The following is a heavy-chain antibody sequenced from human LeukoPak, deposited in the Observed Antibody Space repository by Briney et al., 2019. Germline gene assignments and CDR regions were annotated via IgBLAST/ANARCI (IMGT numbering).Heavy chain of an antibody. D-gene: IGHD4-17*01. CDR1: GYTFTSYG. CDR2: ISAYNGST. V-gene: IGHV1-18*01. CDR3: ARDGYGEGWFDP. Sequence: ASVKVSCTASGYTFTSYGISWVRQAPGQGLEWMGWISAYNGSTNYAQKLQGRVTMTTDTSTSTAYMELRSLRSDDTAVYYCARDGYGEGWFDPWGQGTLVTVSS. J-gene: IGHJ5*02.